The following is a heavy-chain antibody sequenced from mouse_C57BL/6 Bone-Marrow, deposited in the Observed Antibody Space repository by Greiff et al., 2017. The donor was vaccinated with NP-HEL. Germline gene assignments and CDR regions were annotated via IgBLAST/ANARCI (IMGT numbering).Heavy chain of an antibody. CDR2: IDPETGGT. Sequence: QVHVKQSGAELVRPGASVTLSCKASGYTFTDYEMHWVKQTPVHGLEWIGAIDPETGGTAYNQKFKGKAILTADKSSSTAYMELRSLTSEDSAVYYCTRPHSNGRYFDVWGTGTTVTVSS. CDR3: TRPHSNGRYFDV. CDR1: GYTFTDYE. D-gene: IGHD2-5*01. J-gene: IGHJ1*03. V-gene: IGHV1-15*01.